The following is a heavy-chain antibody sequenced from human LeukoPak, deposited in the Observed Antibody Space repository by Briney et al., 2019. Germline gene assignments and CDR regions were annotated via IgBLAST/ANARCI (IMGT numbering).Heavy chain of an antibody. CDR3: ARGSVVSSQIDY. CDR2: ISSSSSYI. CDR1: GFTFSSYS. Sequence: PGGSLRLSCAASGFTFSSYSMNWVRQAPGKGLEWVSSISSSSSYIYYADSVKGRFTISRDNDKNSLYLQMNSLRAEDTAVYYCARGSVVSSQIDYWGQGTLVTVSS. J-gene: IGHJ4*02. V-gene: IGHV3-21*01. D-gene: IGHD4-23*01.